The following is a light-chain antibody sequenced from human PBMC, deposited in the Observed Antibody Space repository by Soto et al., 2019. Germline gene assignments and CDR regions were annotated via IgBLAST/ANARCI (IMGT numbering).Light chain of an antibody. CDR3: QLRSNWCT. V-gene: IGKV3D-20*02. Sequence: EIVMTQSPATLSLSPGERATLSCRASQSVSSSYLAWYQQKPGQAPRLLIYDASNRATGIPARFSGSGSGTDFTLTISSLESEYCTDKLCQLRSNWCTFGEGTRLEIK. CDR2: DAS. J-gene: IGKJ5*01. CDR1: QSVSSSY.